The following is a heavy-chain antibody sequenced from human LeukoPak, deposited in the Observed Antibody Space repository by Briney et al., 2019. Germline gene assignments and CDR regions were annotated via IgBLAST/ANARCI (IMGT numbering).Heavy chain of an antibody. V-gene: IGHV1-2*02. CDR2: INPKSGGT. Sequence: ASVKVSCKASGYTFSGYYMHWVRQALGQGLEWMGWINPKSGGTNYAQKFQGRVTMTRDTSISTVYMELSRLRSDDTAVYNCARGPGLTAILNWFDPWGQGTLVTVSS. D-gene: IGHD1-14*01. J-gene: IGHJ5*02. CDR3: ARGPGLTAILNWFDP. CDR1: GYTFSGYY.